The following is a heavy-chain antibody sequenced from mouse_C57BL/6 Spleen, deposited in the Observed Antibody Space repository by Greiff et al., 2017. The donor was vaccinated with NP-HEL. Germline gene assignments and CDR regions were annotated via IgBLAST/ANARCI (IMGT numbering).Heavy chain of an antibody. CDR3: ARNFVYYYGSSDWYFDV. CDR1: GYTFTSYW. CDR2: IDPSDSYT. D-gene: IGHD1-1*01. J-gene: IGHJ1*03. Sequence: QVQLQQPGAELVRPGTSVKLSCKASGYTFTSYWMHWVKQRPGQGLEWIGVIDPSDSYTNYNQKFKGKATLTVDTSSSTAYMQLSSLTSEDSAVYYCARNFVYYYGSSDWYFDVWGTGTTVTVSS. V-gene: IGHV1-59*01.